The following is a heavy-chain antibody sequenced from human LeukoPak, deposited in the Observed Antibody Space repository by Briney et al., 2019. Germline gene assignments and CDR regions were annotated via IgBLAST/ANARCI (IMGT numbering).Heavy chain of an antibody. D-gene: IGHD1-26*01. V-gene: IGHV1-24*01. Sequence: ASVKVSCKVSGYTLTELSMHWVRQAPGKGLEWMGGFDPEDGETIYAQKFQGRITMTRDTSISTAYMELSRLRSDDTAVYYCASGIKSILVGARDAFDIWGQGTMVTVSS. J-gene: IGHJ3*02. CDR1: GYTLTELS. CDR2: FDPEDGET. CDR3: ASGIKSILVGARDAFDI.